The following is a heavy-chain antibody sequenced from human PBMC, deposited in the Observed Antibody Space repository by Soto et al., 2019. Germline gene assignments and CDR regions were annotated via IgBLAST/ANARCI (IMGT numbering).Heavy chain of an antibody. J-gene: IGHJ6*02. D-gene: IGHD3-3*01. Sequence: GGSLRLSCAASGFTFSSYAMHWVRQAPGKGLEWVAVISYDGSNKYYADSVKGRFTISRDNSKNTLYLQMNSLRAEDTAVYYCARVLKWSYYDFWSGYYSPVYYYYGMDVWGQGTTVTVSS. CDR3: ARVLKWSYYDFWSGYYSPVYYYYGMDV. V-gene: IGHV3-30-3*01. CDR1: GFTFSSYA. CDR2: ISYDGSNK.